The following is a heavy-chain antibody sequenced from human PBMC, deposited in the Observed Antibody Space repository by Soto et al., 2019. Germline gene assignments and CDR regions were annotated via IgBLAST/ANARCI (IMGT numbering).Heavy chain of an antibody. CDR3: ARREYGMDV. CDR1: GGSIRSNHW. J-gene: IGHJ6*02. V-gene: IGHV4-4*02. CDR2: IFHIGHT. Sequence: QVQLQESGPGLVKPSGTLSLTCVVSGGSIRSNHWWSWVRQTPGKGLEWIGEIFHIGHTNYNQSLKGRVTISLDQPKTQFSLRMTSMPAADTAVFYCARREYGMDVWGQGTTVTVSS.